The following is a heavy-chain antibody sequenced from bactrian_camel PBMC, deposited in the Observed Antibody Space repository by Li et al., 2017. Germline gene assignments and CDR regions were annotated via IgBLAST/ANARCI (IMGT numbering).Heavy chain of an antibody. Sequence: VQLVESGGGSVQAGGSLRLTCVVSGHSRGSNCVGWYRLPPGRAPAEREGIAAIRRSGGETWYAGSVKGRFTISQDSARNTVYLQVSNLQPEDTAMYYCAADVRLKWVGCQYEYNYWGQGTQVTVS. CDR1: GHSRGSNC. CDR3: AADVRLKWVGCQYEYNY. CDR2: IRRSGGET. D-gene: IGHD5*01. J-gene: IGHJ4*01. V-gene: IGHV3-3*01.